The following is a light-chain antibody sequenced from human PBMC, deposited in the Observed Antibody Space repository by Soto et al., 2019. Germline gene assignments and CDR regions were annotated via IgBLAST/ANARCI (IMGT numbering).Light chain of an antibody. CDR3: QQYGSSYT. V-gene: IGKV3-20*01. J-gene: IGKJ2*01. Sequence: ETVLTQSPDTLSVSAGQRVILSCRASQSVSSGYLAWYQKKPGQAPRLLIYGGSNRATGIPDRFSGSGSGTDFTLTISRLEPEDFAVYYCQQYGSSYTFGQGTKLEIK. CDR2: GGS. CDR1: QSVSSGY.